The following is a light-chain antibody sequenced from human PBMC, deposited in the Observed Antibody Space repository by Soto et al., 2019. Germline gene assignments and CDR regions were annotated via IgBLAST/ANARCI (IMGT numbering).Light chain of an antibody. CDR1: QSVSSY. J-gene: IGKJ4*01. CDR3: QQRRSWPLT. V-gene: IGKV3-11*01. CDR2: AAA. Sequence: EIVLTQSPATLSLFPGESATLSCRASQSVSSYLAWYQQKPGQAPRLLIYAAANRATGIPARFSGSGSGTDFTLTISSLQSEDFAVYYCQQRRSWPLTFGGGTKVEIK.